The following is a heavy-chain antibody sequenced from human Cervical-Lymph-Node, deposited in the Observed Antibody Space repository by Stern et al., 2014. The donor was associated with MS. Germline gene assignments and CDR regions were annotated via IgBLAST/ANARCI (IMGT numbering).Heavy chain of an antibody. J-gene: IGHJ5*02. CDR2: IYHSGST. Sequence: QVQLQESGPGLVKPSETLSLTCTVSGYSISSGYYWGWLRQPPGKGLEWIGTIYHSGSTYYNPSLKSRVTISVDTSKNQFSLKLSSVTAADTAVYYCAREEQQLVHGNWFDPWGQGTLVTVSS. CDR3: AREEQQLVHGNWFDP. V-gene: IGHV4-38-2*02. D-gene: IGHD6-13*01. CDR1: GYSISSGYY.